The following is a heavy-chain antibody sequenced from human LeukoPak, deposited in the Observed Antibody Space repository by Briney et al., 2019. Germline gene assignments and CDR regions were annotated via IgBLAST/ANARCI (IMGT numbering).Heavy chain of an antibody. CDR1: GFTFSDSA. J-gene: IGHJ5*02. D-gene: IGHD3-9*01. CDR3: IRRLDYDILTGYYWLDP. Sequence: PGGSLRLSCAPSGFTFSDSAIHWVRQASGKGLKWVGRVRNKENNYATAYAASVKGRFTISRDDSKNVAYLQMNSLKIEDTALYYCIRRLDYDILTGYYWLDPWGQGTLVTVSS. V-gene: IGHV3-73*01. CDR2: VRNKENNYAT.